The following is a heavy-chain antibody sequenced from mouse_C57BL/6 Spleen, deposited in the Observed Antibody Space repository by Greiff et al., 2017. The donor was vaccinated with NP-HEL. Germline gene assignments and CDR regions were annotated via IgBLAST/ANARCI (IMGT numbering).Heavy chain of an antibody. V-gene: IGHV1-69*01. CDR3: ARDPGRGGFDY. CDR2: IDPSDSYT. CDR1: GYTFTSYW. D-gene: IGHD3-3*01. Sequence: QVQLQQSGAELVMPGASVKLSCKASGYTFTSYWMHWVKQRPGQGLEWIGEIDPSDSYTNYNQKFKGKSTLTVDKSSSTAYMQLSSLTSEDSAVYYCARDPGRGGFDYWGQGTTLTVSS. J-gene: IGHJ2*01.